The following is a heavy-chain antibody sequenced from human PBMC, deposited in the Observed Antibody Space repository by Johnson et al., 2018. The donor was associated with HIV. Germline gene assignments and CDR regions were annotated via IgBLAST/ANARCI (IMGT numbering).Heavy chain of an antibody. CDR2: ISYDGSNK. CDR3: AKTYSGSNRDAFDS. J-gene: IGHJ3*02. Sequence: VESGGGLVQPGRSLRLSCAASGFTFSSYGMHWVRQAPGKGLEWVAVISYDGSNKYYADSVKGRFTISRDNSKNTLYLQMTSLRAEDTAVYYCAKTYSGSNRDAFDSWGQETTVTVSS. D-gene: IGHD1-26*01. CDR1: GFTFSSYG. V-gene: IGHV3-30*18.